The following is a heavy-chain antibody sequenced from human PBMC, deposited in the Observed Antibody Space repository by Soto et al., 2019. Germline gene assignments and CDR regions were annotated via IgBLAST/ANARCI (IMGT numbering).Heavy chain of an antibody. V-gene: IGHV1-46*01. J-gene: IGHJ6*02. CDR2: INPSGGGT. D-gene: IGHD4-4*01. CDR1: GYTFTSYY. CDR3: AVGGNYLSMDV. Sequence: QEQLVQSGAEVRKPGASVKVSCKAFGYTFTSYYMHWVRQAPGQGLEWMGIINPSGGGTSYAQKFQGRVIMTRDTSTSTVYMEVSSLRSEDTAVYYCAVGGNYLSMDVWGQGTTVTVSS.